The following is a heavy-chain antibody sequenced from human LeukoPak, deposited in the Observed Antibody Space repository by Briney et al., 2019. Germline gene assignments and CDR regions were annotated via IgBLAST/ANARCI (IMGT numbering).Heavy chain of an antibody. CDR1: GFTFSSYA. CDR3: AKALEDCSGGGCFSGYMDV. V-gene: IGHV3-33*06. CDR2: MRADGSKT. D-gene: IGHD2-15*01. J-gene: IGHJ6*03. Sequence: GRSLRLSCTASGFTFSSYAMHWVRQAPGEGLDWVAIMRADGSKTYSTDAVKGRFTISRDNSKSTVYLQMNSLGAEDTAVYYCAKALEDCSGGGCFSGYMDVWGKGTTVIVSS.